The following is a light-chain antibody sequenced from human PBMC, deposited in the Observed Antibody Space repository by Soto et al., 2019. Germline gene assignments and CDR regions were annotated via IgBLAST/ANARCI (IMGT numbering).Light chain of an antibody. CDR2: TAS. V-gene: IGKV1-12*01. Sequence: DIQMTQSPSFVSASVGDRVTITCRASQDSSTWLAWYQQKPGRAPNLLIYTASSLQSGVPSRFSGSGSGTDFTLTISSLQPEDFATYYCQQANSFPYTFCQGTKLEIK. J-gene: IGKJ2*01. CDR3: QQANSFPYT. CDR1: QDSSTW.